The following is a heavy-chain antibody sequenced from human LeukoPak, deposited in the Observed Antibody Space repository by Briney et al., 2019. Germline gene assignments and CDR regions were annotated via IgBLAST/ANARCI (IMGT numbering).Heavy chain of an antibody. V-gene: IGHV4-34*01. CDR2: INHSGST. J-gene: IGHJ4*02. Sequence: SETLSLTCAVYGGFFSGYYWSWIRQPPGKGLEWIGEINHSGSTNYNPSLKSRVTISVDTSKNQFSLKLSSVTAADTAVYYCARVGYSSGWYVDYWGQGTLVTVSS. D-gene: IGHD6-19*01. CDR1: GGFFSGYY. CDR3: ARVGYSSGWYVDY.